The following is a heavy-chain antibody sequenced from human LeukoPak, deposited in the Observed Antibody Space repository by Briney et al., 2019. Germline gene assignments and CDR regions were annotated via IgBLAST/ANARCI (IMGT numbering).Heavy chain of an antibody. Sequence: GGSLRLSCAASGFTFSSYVMSWVRQAPGKGLEWVSAISGSGGSSDYADSVKGRYTNSRDNSKNTLYLQMNSLRAKDTAIYYCAKKAGNDYGGRSFDHWGQGTLVTVSS. J-gene: IGHJ4*02. CDR2: ISGSGGSS. CDR3: AKKAGNDYGGRSFDH. D-gene: IGHD4-23*01. CDR1: GFTFSSYV. V-gene: IGHV3-23*01.